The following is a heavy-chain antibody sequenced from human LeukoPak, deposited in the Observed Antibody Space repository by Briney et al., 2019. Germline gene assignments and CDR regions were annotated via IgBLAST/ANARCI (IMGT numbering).Heavy chain of an antibody. Sequence: SQTLSLTGIVSVGSISGGVYSGRGFGKPPGRGLGWIGNIYYSGSTYYNPSLKSRVTISVDTSKNQFSLKLSSVTAADTAVYYCARAVGAAAGLTPFDYWGQGTLVTVSS. CDR1: VGSISGGVYS. D-gene: IGHD6-13*01. J-gene: IGHJ4*02. CDR2: IYYSGST. CDR3: ARAVGAAAGLTPFDY. V-gene: IGHV4-30-4*01.